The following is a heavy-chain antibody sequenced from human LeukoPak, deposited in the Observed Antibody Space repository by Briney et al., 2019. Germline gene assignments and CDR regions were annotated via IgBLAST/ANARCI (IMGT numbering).Heavy chain of an antibody. CDR3: ARVGGYDDFDY. V-gene: IGHV3-33*01. Sequence: GGSLRLSCAASGFTFSSYGMHWVRQAPGKGLEWVAVIWYDGSNKYYADSAKGRFTISRDNSKNTLYLQMNSLRAEDTAVYYCARVGGYDDFDYWGQGTLVTVSS. J-gene: IGHJ4*02. CDR1: GFTFSSYG. CDR2: IWYDGSNK. D-gene: IGHD5-12*01.